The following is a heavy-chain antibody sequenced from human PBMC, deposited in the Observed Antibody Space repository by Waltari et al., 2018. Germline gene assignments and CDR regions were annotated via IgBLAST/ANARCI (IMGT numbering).Heavy chain of an antibody. Sequence: QVQLVQSGAEVKKPGASVKVSCKASGYTFTSYDINWVRQATGQGLEWMGWIKPNSGNTGYAQKFECRVTMTRNTSISTAYMELSSLRSEDTAVYYCETMVRGVIWDYWGQGTLVTVSS. CDR2: IKPNSGNT. V-gene: IGHV1-8*01. D-gene: IGHD3-10*01. CDR1: GYTFTSYD. J-gene: IGHJ4*02. CDR3: ETMVRGVIWDY.